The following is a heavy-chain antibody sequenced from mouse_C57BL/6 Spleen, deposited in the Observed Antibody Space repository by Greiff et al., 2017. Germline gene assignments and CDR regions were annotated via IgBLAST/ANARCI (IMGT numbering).Heavy chain of an antibody. J-gene: IGHJ4*01. CDR3: ARSSPYYGSSYVYAMDY. CDR2: FHPYNDDT. V-gene: IGHV1-47*01. CDR1: GYTFTTYP. D-gene: IGHD1-1*01. Sequence: QVQLKQSGAELVKPGASVKMSCKASGYTFTTYPIEWMKQNHGKSLEWIGNFHPYNDDTKYNEKFKGKATLTVEKSSSTVYLELSRLTSDDSAVYYCARSSPYYGSSYVYAMDYWGQGTSVTVSS.